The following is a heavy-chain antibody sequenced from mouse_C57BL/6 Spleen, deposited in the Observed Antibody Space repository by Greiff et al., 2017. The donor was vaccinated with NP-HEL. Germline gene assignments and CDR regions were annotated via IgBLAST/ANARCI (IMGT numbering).Heavy chain of an antibody. Sequence: QVQLQQPGAELVRPGSSVKLSCKASGYTFTSYWMHWVKQRPIQGLEWIGNIDPSDSETHYNQKFKDKATLTVDKSSSTAYMQLSSLTSEDSAVYYCARNGDYGYPYAMDDWGQGTSVTVSS. CDR1: GYTFTSYW. CDR3: ARNGDYGYPYAMDD. V-gene: IGHV1-52*01. CDR2: IDPSDSET. J-gene: IGHJ4*01. D-gene: IGHD2-2*01.